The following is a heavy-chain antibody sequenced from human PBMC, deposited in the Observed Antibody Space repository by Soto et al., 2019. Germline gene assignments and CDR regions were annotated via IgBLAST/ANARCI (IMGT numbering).Heavy chain of an antibody. D-gene: IGHD2-21*02. J-gene: IGHJ6*02. CDR1: GFSLNTGGLG. CDR2: IYWDGDK. V-gene: IGHV2-5*02. CDR3: VHSRCGGDCLRSYSSHYYDGMDV. Sequence: QITLKESGPTLVKPTQTLTLTCTFSGFSLNTGGLGVGWIRQPPGKALEWLALIYWDGDKRYSPSLQSRLSITKDTSNNQVVLTMTNMDPVDTATYYCVHSRCGGDCLRSYSSHYYDGMDVWGQGTTVTVSS.